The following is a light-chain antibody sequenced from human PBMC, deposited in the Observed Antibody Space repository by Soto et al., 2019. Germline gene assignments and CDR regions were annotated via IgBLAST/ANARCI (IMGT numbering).Light chain of an antibody. CDR1: GSDIGAYNS. J-gene: IGLJ1*01. Sequence: QSVLTQPASVSASPGQSITISCTGTGSDIGAYNSVSWYQQHPGKAPKLIVFQVSFRPSAVSDRFSGSKSGNTAPLTISGLQTEDEADYFCLSYTTSSTFVFGTGTKVTVL. V-gene: IGLV2-14*01. CDR3: LSYTTSSTFV. CDR2: QVS.